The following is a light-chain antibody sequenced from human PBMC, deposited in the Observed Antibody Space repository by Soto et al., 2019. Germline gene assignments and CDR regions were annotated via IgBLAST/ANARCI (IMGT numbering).Light chain of an antibody. CDR3: QQYHNWPPIT. CDR1: QSVSSH. V-gene: IGKV3-15*01. CDR2: GAS. J-gene: IGKJ5*01. Sequence: EIVMTQSPDTLFVSLGEGATLSCRASQSVSSHLVWYQHKPGQAPRLLIYGASTRASGIPARFSGSGSETDFTLTISSLQSEDSAVYYCQQYHNWPPITFGQGTRLEIK.